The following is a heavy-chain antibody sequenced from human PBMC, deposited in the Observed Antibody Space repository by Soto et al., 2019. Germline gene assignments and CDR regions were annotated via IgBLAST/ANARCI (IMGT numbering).Heavy chain of an antibody. CDR2: IIPIFGTA. V-gene: IGHV1-69*13. J-gene: IGHJ4*02. CDR3: AMTKNYYYVSSGYYYV. D-gene: IGHD3-22*01. Sequence: GASVKVSCKASGGTFSSYAISWVRQAPGQGLEWMGGIIPIFGTANYAQKFQGRVTITADESTSTAYIELSSLRSEDTAVYYCAMTKNYYYVSSGYYYVWGQGTLVTVSS. CDR1: GGTFSSYA.